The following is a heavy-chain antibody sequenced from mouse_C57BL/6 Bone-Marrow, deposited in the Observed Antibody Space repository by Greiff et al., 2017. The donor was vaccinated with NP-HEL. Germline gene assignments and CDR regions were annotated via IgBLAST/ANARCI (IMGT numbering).Heavy chain of an antibody. CDR1: GYTFTSYG. CDR2: IYPRSGNT. J-gene: IGHJ1*03. D-gene: IGHD2-5*01. Sequence: QVQLQQSGAELARPGASVKLSCKASGYTFTSYGISWVKQRTGQGLEWIGEIYPRSGNTYYNEKFKGKATLTADKSSSTAYMELRCLTSEDSAVYYCAKRGYYSNSYLYFEVWGTGTTVTVAS. V-gene: IGHV1-81*01. CDR3: AKRGYYSNSYLYFEV.